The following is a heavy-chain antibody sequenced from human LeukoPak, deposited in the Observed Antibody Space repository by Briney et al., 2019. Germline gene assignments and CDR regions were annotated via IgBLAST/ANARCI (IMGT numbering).Heavy chain of an antibody. CDR3: ARDQCTNGVCYPWFDP. V-gene: IGHV1-69*06. Sequence: ASVKVSCKASGGTFSSYAISWVRQAPGQGLEWMGGIIPIFGTANYAQKFQGRVTITADKSTSTAYMELSSLRSDDTAVYYCARDQCTNGVCYPWFDPWGQGTLVTVSS. CDR2: IIPIFGTA. J-gene: IGHJ5*02. CDR1: GGTFSSYA. D-gene: IGHD2-8*01.